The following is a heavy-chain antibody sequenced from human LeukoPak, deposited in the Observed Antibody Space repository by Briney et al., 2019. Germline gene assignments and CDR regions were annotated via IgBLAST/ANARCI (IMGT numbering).Heavy chain of an antibody. V-gene: IGHV3-66*01. J-gene: IGHJ6*03. D-gene: IGHD6-25*01. CDR1: GFTVSSNY. Sequence: GGSLRLSCAASGFTVSSNYMSWVRQAPGKGLEWVSVIYSGGSTYYADSVKGRFTISRDNSKNTLYLQMNSLRAEDTAVYYCARSGYYYYYYMDVWGKGTTVTISS. CDR2: IYSGGST. CDR3: ARSGYYYYYYMDV.